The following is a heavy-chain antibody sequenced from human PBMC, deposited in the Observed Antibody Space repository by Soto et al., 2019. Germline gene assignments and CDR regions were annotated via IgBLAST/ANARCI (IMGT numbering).Heavy chain of an antibody. D-gene: IGHD5-18*01. CDR2: IIPVFGSA. CDR3: ARLHSHGTYGMDV. CDR1: GDTFSSYS. J-gene: IGHJ6*02. Sequence: QVQLVQSGAEVKKPGSSVKVSCKASGDTFSSYSITWVRQAPGQGLEWMGGIIPVFGSANYAQKFQGRITMTADESTKTAYMELSTLRSEDTAVYYCARLHSHGTYGMDVWGQGTTVTVSS. V-gene: IGHV1-69*01.